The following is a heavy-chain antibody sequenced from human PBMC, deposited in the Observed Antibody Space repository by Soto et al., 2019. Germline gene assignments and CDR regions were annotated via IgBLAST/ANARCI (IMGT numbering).Heavy chain of an antibody. Sequence: EVQLVESGGGLIQPGGSLRLSCAASGFTFSSNDMNWVRQAPGKGLEWGSLIYSGCSTYYADSMKGRFTISRDNSKNTLYLQMSSLRAEDTAVYYCATRPLLPGAPWGQGTMVTVSS. D-gene: IGHD3-22*01. J-gene: IGHJ3*01. V-gene: IGHV3-53*01. CDR2: IYSGCST. CDR3: ATRPLLPGAP. CDR1: GFTFSSND.